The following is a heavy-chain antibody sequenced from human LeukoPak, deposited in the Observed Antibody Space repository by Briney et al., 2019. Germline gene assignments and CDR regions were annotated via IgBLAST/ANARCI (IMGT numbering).Heavy chain of an antibody. Sequence: ASVKVSCKASGYTFTGYYMHWVRQAPGQGLEWMGRINPNSGGTNYAQKFQGRVIMTRDTSISTAYMELSRLRSDDTAVYYCARVDTAMVKPFDYWGQGTLVTVSS. CDR3: ARVDTAMVKPFDY. CDR2: INPNSGGT. CDR1: GYTFTGYY. V-gene: IGHV1-2*06. J-gene: IGHJ4*02. D-gene: IGHD5-18*01.